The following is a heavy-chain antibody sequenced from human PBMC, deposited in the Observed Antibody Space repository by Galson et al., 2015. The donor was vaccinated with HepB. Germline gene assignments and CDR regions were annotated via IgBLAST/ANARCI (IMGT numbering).Heavy chain of an antibody. CDR2: IDPRDSYT. V-gene: IGHV5-10-1*01. CDR3: ARHDSIAAPLAYGMDV. D-gene: IGHD6-6*01. Sequence: QSGAEVKKPGESLRISCKGSGYSFTSYWISWVRQMPGKRLEWMGRIDPRDSYTNYSQSFQGHVTISADKSISTAYLQWSSLKASDTAMYYCARHDSIAAPLAYGMDVWGQGTTVTVSS. J-gene: IGHJ6*02. CDR1: GYSFTSYW.